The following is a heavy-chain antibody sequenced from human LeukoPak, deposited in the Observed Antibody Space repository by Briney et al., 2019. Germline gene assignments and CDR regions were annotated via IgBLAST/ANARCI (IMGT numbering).Heavy chain of an antibody. CDR3: AREHGKSGGDCYFDY. J-gene: IGHJ4*02. D-gene: IGHD2-21*02. V-gene: IGHV3-23*01. Sequence: GGSLRLSCAASGFTFSSYAMTWVRQAPGKGLEWISTILGAGRTTYYADSVKGRFTISRDNSKNTLHLQMNSLRAEDTAVYYCAREHGKSGGDCYFDYWGQGTLVTVSS. CDR1: GFTFSSYA. CDR2: ILGAGRTT.